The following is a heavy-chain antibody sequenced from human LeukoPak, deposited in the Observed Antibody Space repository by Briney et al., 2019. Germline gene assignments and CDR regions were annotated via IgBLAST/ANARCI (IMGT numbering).Heavy chain of an antibody. CDR2: IFSSGTT. CDR1: GGSITNYY. V-gene: IGHV4-4*07. D-gene: IGHD4-17*01. J-gene: IGHJ4*02. CDR3: ARGRTVTTGDDY. Sequence: SETLSLTCTVSGGSITNYYWSGIRQPAGKGLEWIGRIFSSGTTIYHPSLKSRVTMSVDTSKNHFSLKLTSVTAADTAVYYCARGRTVTTGDDYWGQGTLVTVSS.